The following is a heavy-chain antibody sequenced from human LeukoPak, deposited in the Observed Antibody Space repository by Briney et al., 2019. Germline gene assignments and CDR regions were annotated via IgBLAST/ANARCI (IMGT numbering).Heavy chain of an antibody. J-gene: IGHJ4*02. CDR3: AKAPTWVWFGELLYCYFDY. V-gene: IGHV3-23*01. CDR1: GFTFDDYA. D-gene: IGHD3-10*01. CDR2: IRGTGGST. Sequence: GRSLRLSCAASGFTFDDYAMHWVRQAPGKGLEWVSAIRGTGGSTYYADSVKGRFTISRDNSKNTLYLQMNSLRAEDTAVYYCAKAPTWVWFGELLYCYFDYWGQGTLVTVSS.